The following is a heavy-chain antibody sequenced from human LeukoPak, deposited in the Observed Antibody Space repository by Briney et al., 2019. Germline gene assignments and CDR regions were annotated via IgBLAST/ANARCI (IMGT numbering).Heavy chain of an antibody. Sequence: SETLSLTCSVSGDSISSGNNYWSWIRQPAGKPLEWVGRIYSSGGTTYNPSLKSRATISGDTSKNQFSLNLSSVTAADTAVYYCARAKPNWNPPDYWGQGTLVTVSS. V-gene: IGHV4-61*02. D-gene: IGHD1-1*01. J-gene: IGHJ4*02. CDR3: ARAKPNWNPPDY. CDR2: IYSSGGT. CDR1: GDSISSGNNY.